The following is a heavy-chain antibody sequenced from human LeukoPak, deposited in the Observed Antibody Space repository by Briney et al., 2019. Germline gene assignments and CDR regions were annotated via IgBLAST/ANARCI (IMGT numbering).Heavy chain of an antibody. D-gene: IGHD6-13*01. CDR2: INPNSGGT. V-gene: IGHV1-2*04. CDR3: ARGGYMAAAGQPRDSSYYYYGMDV. J-gene: IGHJ6*02. CDR1: GYTFTGYY. Sequence: ASVKVSCKASGYTFTGYYMHWVRQAPGQGLEWMGWINPNSGGTNYAQKFQGWVTMTRDTSISTAYMELSRLRSDDTAVYYCARGGYMAAAGQPRDSSYYYYGMDVWGQGTTVTVSS.